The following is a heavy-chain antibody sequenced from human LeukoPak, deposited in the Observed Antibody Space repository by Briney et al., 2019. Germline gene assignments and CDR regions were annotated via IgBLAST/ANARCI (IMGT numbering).Heavy chain of an antibody. CDR2: IYYSGST. Sequence: PSETLSLTCTVSGGSISSYYWSWIRQPPGKGLEWIGYIYYSGSTNYNPSLKSRVTISVDTSKNQFSLKLSSVTAADTAVYYCARIHRGGPGTYDYWGQGTLVTVSS. J-gene: IGHJ4*02. D-gene: IGHD1-14*01. CDR1: GGSISSYY. V-gene: IGHV4-59*08. CDR3: ARIHRGGPGTYDY.